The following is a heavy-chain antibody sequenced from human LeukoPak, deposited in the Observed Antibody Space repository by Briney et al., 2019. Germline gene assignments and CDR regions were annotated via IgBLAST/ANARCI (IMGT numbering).Heavy chain of an antibody. CDR3: ARHLYDISTGYAYYFDD. CDR2: IYYTGST. J-gene: IGHJ4*02. Sequence: SETLSLTCTLSGGSISSDYWSWIRQPPGKGLEWIGYIYYTGSTHYNPSLKSRVTISVDTSKNQSSLKLSSVTAADTAVYYCARHLYDISTGYAYYFDDWGQGTLVTVSS. D-gene: IGHD3-9*01. V-gene: IGHV4-59*08. CDR1: GGSISSDY.